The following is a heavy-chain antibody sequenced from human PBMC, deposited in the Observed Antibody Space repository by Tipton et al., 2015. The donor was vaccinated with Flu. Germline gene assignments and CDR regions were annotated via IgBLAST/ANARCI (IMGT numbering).Heavy chain of an antibody. J-gene: IGHJ4*02. CDR1: GDSIGSRYY. CDR2: IHRSGNA. Sequence: TLSLTCSVSGDSIGSRYYWGWIRQPPGGGLEWIGNIHRSGNAYYKPSLKSRVTISVDTSKNQFSLKLSSVTAADTAVYYCARSTYHYGSGSSDYWGQGTLVTVSS. D-gene: IGHD3-10*01. CDR3: ARSTYHYGSGSSDY. V-gene: IGHV4-38-2*01.